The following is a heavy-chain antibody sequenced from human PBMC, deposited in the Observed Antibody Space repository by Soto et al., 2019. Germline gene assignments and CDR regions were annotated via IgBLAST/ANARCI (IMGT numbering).Heavy chain of an antibody. CDR2: IYYSGST. CDR1: GGSISSSSYY. V-gene: IGHV4-39*01. CDR3: ARRSVLRFLEWSDYGMDV. D-gene: IGHD3-3*01. Sequence: TSETLSLTCTVSGGSISSSSYYWGWIRQPPGKGLEWIGSIYYSGSTYYNPSLKSRVTISVDTSKNQFSLKLSSVTAADTAVYYCARRSVLRFLEWSDYGMDVWGQGTTVTVS. J-gene: IGHJ6*02.